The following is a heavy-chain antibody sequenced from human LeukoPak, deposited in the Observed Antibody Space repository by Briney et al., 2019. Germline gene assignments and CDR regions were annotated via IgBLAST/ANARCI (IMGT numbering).Heavy chain of an antibody. V-gene: IGHV4-59*08. CDR3: ARHGTPAAYYYDSSGYDAFDI. CDR1: GGSINSYY. D-gene: IGHD3-22*01. J-gene: IGHJ3*02. CDR2: IYYSGST. Sequence: SETLSLTCTVSGGSINSYYWSWIRQPPGKGLEWIGYIYYSGSTKCNPSLKSRVTITVDTSKNQFSLKLSSVTAADTAVYYCARHGTPAAYYYDSSGYDAFDIWGQGTMVTVSS.